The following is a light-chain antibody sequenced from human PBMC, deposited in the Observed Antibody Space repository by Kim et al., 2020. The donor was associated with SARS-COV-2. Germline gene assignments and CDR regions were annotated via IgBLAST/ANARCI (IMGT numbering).Light chain of an antibody. CDR2: DVN. CDR1: SSDIGAYDY. CDR3: CSYAGSYTLV. J-gene: IGLJ2*01. V-gene: IGLV2-11*01. Sequence: QSVTSSCTGTSSDIGAYDYVSWFQQNPGKAPKLIIFDVNKRPSGVPDRFSGSKSGNTASLTIAGLQADDETDYYCCSYAGSYTLVFGGGTQLTVL.